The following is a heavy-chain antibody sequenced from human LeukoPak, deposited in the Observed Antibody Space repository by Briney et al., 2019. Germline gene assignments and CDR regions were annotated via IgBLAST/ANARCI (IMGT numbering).Heavy chain of an antibody. CDR3: ARLITSGYGLYFDY. J-gene: IGHJ4*02. CDR2: IIPIFGTA. Sequence: SVKVSCKASGYTFTGYYMHWVRQAPGQGLEWMGGIIPIFGTANYAQKFQGRVTITADESTSTAYMELSSLRSEDTAVYYCARLITSGYGLYFDYWGQGTLVTVSS. CDR1: GYTFTGYY. V-gene: IGHV1-69*13. D-gene: IGHD5-12*01.